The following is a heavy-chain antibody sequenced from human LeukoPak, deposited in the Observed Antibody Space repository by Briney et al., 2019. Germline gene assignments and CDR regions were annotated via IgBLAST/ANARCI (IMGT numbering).Heavy chain of an antibody. D-gene: IGHD2/OR15-2a*01. V-gene: IGHV4-4*02. J-gene: IGHJ6*02. CDR2: IYHSGST. Sequence: GSLRLSCAASGFTFSSYALNWVRQPPGKGLEWIGEIYHSGSTNYNPSLKSRVTISVDKSKNQFSLKLSSVTAADTAVYYCARAVSRRLGRIYYYYGMDAWGQGTTVTVSS. CDR3: ARAVSRRLGRIYYYYGMDA. CDR1: GFTFSSYAL.